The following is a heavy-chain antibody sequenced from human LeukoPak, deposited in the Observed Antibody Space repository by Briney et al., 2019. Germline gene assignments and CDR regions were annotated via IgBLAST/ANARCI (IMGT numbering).Heavy chain of an antibody. CDR1: GGTFSSYA. CDR2: IIPIFGTA. Sequence: SVKVSCKASGGTFSSYAISWVRQAPGQGLEWMGRIIPIFGTANYAQKFQGRVTITTDESTSTAYMELSSLRSEDTAVYYCARDVDFWSGYGFDPWGQGTLVTVSS. CDR3: ARDVDFWSGYGFDP. J-gene: IGHJ5*02. D-gene: IGHD3-3*01. V-gene: IGHV1-69*05.